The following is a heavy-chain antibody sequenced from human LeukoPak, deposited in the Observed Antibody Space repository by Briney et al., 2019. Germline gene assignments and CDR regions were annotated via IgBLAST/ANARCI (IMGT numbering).Heavy chain of an antibody. J-gene: IGHJ4*02. CDR1: RFTVSSKY. CDR3: ARSMVRGVIPPLYD. Sequence: AGGSLRLSCAASRFTVSSKYMSWVRQAPGKGLEWVSIIYSDGSTYYADSVKGRFTISRDNSKKTLYLQMNSLRAEDTAVYYCARSMVRGVIPPLYDWGQGTLVTVSS. CDR2: IYSDGST. D-gene: IGHD3-10*01. V-gene: IGHV3-66*01.